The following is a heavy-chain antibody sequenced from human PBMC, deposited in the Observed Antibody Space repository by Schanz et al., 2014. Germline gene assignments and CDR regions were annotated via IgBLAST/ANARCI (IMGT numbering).Heavy chain of an antibody. Sequence: EVQLVESGGGLIQPGGSLRLSCAASGFGFSSYSMNWVRQAPGKGLEWISYITYNGGTIYYADSVKGRFTISRDNAKNTLYLQMNSLRAEDTAVYYCAKDRSWDYDSSGYFDYWGQGTLVTVSS. V-gene: IGHV3-48*01. CDR3: AKDRSWDYDSSGYFDY. D-gene: IGHD3-22*01. CDR1: GFGFSSYS. CDR2: ITYNGGTI. J-gene: IGHJ4*02.